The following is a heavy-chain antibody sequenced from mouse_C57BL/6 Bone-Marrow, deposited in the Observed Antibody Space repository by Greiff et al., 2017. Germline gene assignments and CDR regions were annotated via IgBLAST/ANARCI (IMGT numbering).Heavy chain of an antibody. Sequence: EVKLQESGAELVRPGASVKLSCTASGFNIQDDYMHWVKQRPEQGLEWIGWIDPENGDTEYASKFQGKATITADTSSNTAYLQLSSLTSEDTAVYYCTTVLYPYYFDYWGQGTTLTVSS. CDR2: IDPENGDT. J-gene: IGHJ2*01. D-gene: IGHD2-12*01. CDR1: GFNIQDDY. CDR3: TTVLYPYYFDY. V-gene: IGHV14-4*01.